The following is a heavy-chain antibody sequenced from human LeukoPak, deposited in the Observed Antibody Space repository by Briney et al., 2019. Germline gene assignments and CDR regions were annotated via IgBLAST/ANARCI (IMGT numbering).Heavy chain of an antibody. CDR1: GGSISSSSYY. D-gene: IGHD3-3*01. J-gene: IGHJ4*02. V-gene: IGHV4-39*01. CDR3: ARQLRFLEWLSEKFDY. Sequence: SETLSLTCTVPGGSISSSSYYWGWIRQPPGKGLEWIGSIYYSGSTYYNPSLKSRVTISVDTSKNQFSLKLSSVTAADTAVYYCARQLRFLEWLSEKFDYWGQGTLVTVSS. CDR2: IYYSGST.